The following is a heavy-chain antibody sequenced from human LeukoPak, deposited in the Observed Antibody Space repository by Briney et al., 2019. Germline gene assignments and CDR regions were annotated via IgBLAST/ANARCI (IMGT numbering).Heavy chain of an antibody. Sequence: GASVKVSCKASGGTFSSYAISWVRQAPGQGLEWMGGIIPIFGTAYYAQKFQGRVTITTDESTSTAYMELSSLRSEDTAVYYCARGPPPYSNYYYMDVWGKGTTVTVSS. CDR2: IIPIFGTA. D-gene: IGHD4-11*01. V-gene: IGHV1-69*05. CDR1: GGTFSSYA. CDR3: ARGPPPYSNYYYMDV. J-gene: IGHJ6*03.